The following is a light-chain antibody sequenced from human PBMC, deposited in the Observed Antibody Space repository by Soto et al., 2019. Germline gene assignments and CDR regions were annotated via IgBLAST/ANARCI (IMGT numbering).Light chain of an antibody. CDR2: EIS. CDR3: LQHTSYPFT. J-gene: IGKJ3*01. CDR1: QGVGNS. Sequence: DIKMTQSPSSLSASAGDRVTITCRASQGVGNSLDWYQQKPGKAPKRLIYEISSLQTGVPSRFSGTGSGTEFTLTISGLQPVDFATYYCLQHTSYPFTFGPGTKVDIK. V-gene: IGKV1-17*01.